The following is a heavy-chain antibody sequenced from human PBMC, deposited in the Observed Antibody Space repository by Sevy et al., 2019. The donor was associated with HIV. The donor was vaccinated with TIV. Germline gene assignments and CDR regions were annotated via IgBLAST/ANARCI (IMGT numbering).Heavy chain of an antibody. CDR1: GFTFSSAW. CDR3: ITDPGYRGYDEEVINYYYYGMDV. CDR2: IKSDIDGGAI. J-gene: IGHJ6*02. Sequence: GGYLRLSCAASGFTFSSAWMSWVRQAPGKGLEWVGRIKSDIDGGAIDYAAPVKGRFSISREDSKNTVYLQMNSLKTVDTAVYYCITDPGYRGYDEEVINYYYYGMDVWGQGTTVTVSS. D-gene: IGHD5-12*01. V-gene: IGHV3-15*01.